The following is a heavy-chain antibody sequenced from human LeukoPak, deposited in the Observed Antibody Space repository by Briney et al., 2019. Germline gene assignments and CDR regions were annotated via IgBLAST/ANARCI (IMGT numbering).Heavy chain of an antibody. CDR3: ARHEVAGDNWFDP. Sequence: GESLKISCQGSGYSFTSYWISWVRQMPGKGLEWMGRIDPSVSYTNYSPSFQGHVTISADKSISTAYLQWSSLKASDTAMYYCARHEVAGDNWFDPWGQGTLVTVSS. V-gene: IGHV5-10-1*01. D-gene: IGHD6-19*01. CDR2: IDPSVSYT. J-gene: IGHJ5*02. CDR1: GYSFTSYW.